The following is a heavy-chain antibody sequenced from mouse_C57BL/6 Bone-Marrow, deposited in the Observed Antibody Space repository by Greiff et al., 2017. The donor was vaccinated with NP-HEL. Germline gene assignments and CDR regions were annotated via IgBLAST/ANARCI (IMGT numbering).Heavy chain of an antibody. CDR1: GYTFTSYG. CDR3: ARQLYGSSPYAMDY. Sequence: QVQLKQSGAELARPGASVKLSCKASGYTFTSYGISWVKQRTGQGLEWIGEIYPRSGNTYYNEKFKGKATLTADKSSSTAYMELRSLTSEDSAVYFCARQLYGSSPYAMDYWGQGTSVTVSS. CDR2: IYPRSGNT. D-gene: IGHD1-1*01. V-gene: IGHV1-81*01. J-gene: IGHJ4*01.